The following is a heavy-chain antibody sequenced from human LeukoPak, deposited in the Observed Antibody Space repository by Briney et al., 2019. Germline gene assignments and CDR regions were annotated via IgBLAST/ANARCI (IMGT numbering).Heavy chain of an antibody. CDR3: ARDSAGNDY. CDR1: GYTFSTYW. D-gene: IGHD6-13*01. V-gene: IGHV3-7*01. CDR2: IKQDGSEK. Sequence: GGSLRLSCAAPGYTFSTYWMSWVRQAPGKGLEWVDNIKQDGSEKYYVDSVKGRFTISRDNAKNSLYLQMNSLRAEDTAMYYCARDSAGNDYWGQGTLVTVSS. J-gene: IGHJ4*02.